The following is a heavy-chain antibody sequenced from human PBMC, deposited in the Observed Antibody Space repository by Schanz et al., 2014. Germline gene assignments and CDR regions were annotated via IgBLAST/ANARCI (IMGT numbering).Heavy chain of an antibody. V-gene: IGHV3-30*18. D-gene: IGHD4-4*01. J-gene: IGHJ6*02. CDR2: ISYHGSER. CDR3: AKDRQTTVNRVGYYYGMDV. CDR1: GFSFSDYG. Sequence: QVQLVESGGGVVQPGRSLRLSCAGSGFSFSDYGMHWVRQAPGRGLEWVAVISYHGSERYYADSVKGRFTISRDDAKNSLYLQMNSLRAEDTALYYCAKDRQTTVNRVGYYYGMDVWGQGTTVTVSS.